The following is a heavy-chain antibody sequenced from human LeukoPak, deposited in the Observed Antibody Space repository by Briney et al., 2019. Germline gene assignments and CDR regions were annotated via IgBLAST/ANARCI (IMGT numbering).Heavy chain of an antibody. CDR1: GFTFSSYW. Sequence: GGSLRLSCAASGFTFSSYWMSWVRQAPGKGLEWVANIKQDGSEKYYVDSVKGRFTISRDNAKNSLYLQMNSLRAEDTAVYYCARDRVVGATDFDYWGQGTLVTVSS. V-gene: IGHV3-7*01. D-gene: IGHD1-26*01. J-gene: IGHJ4*02. CDR3: ARDRVVGATDFDY. CDR2: IKQDGSEK.